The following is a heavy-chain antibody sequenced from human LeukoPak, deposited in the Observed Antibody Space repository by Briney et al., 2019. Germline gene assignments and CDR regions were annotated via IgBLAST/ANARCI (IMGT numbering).Heavy chain of an antibody. CDR2: TSHDGDKE. J-gene: IGHJ4*02. V-gene: IGHV3-30*04. CDR3: AKEGLGSSWPLDY. Sequence: PGGSLRLSCAVSGFTFSNYAMHWVRQAPGKGLEWVAVTSHDGDKEYYADSVKGRFTISRDNSKNTLYLQMNSLRAEDTAVYYCAKEGLGSSWPLDYWGQGTLVTVSS. D-gene: IGHD6-13*01. CDR1: GFTFSNYA.